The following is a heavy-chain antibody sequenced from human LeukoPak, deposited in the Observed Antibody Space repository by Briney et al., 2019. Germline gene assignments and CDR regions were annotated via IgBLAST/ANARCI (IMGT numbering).Heavy chain of an antibody. J-gene: IGHJ4*02. Sequence: ASVKVSCKASGYTFTSYGISWVRQAPGQGLEWMGWISAYNGNTNYAQKLQGRVTMTTDTSTSTAYMELSSLRSDDTAVYYCARRSLDCSSTSCYRPFDYWGQGTLVTVSS. CDR2: ISAYNGNT. CDR3: ARRSLDCSSTSCYRPFDY. CDR1: GYTFTSYG. V-gene: IGHV1-18*01. D-gene: IGHD2-2*02.